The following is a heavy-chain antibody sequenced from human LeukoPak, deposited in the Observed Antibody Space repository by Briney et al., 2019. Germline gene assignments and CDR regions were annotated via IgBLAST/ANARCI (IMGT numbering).Heavy chain of an antibody. CDR2: IWNDGSNK. CDR3: ARASGPFDY. J-gene: IGHJ4*02. D-gene: IGHD3-10*01. Sequence: GGSLRLSCAASGFTFSVYGMHWVRQAPGKGLEWVGVIWNDGSNKYYADSVKGRFTISRDNSKNTLYLQMNSLRAEDTAVYSCARASGPFDYWGQGTLVTVSS. V-gene: IGHV3-33*01. CDR1: GFTFSVYG.